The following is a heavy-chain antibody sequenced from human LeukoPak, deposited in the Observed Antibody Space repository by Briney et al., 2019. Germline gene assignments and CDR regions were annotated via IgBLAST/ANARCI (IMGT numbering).Heavy chain of an antibody. J-gene: IGHJ5*02. CDR2: IYYSGST. D-gene: IGHD3-22*01. CDR3: ARANSVVDWFDP. CDR1: GGSISSGGYY. V-gene: IGHV4-31*03. Sequence: SETLSLTCTVSGGSISSGGYYWSWIRQHPGKGLEWIGHIYYSGSTYYNPSLKSRVTISVDTSKNQFSLKLSSVTAADTAVYYCARANSVVDWFDPWGQGTLVTVSS.